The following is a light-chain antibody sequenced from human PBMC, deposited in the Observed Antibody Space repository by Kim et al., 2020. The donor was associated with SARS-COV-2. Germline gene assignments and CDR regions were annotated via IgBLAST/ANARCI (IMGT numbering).Light chain of an antibody. CDR3: QAWDSSTVV. V-gene: IGLV3-1*01. Sequence: SYELTQPPSVSVSPGQTASITCSGDKLGDKYARWYQQKPGQSPVLVIYQDNKRPSGIPERFSGSNSGNTATLTISGTQAMDEADYYCQAWDSSTVVFGGG. CDR2: QDN. CDR1: KLGDKY. J-gene: IGLJ2*01.